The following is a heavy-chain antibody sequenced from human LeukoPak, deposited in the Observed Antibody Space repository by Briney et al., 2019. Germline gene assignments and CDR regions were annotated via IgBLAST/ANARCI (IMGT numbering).Heavy chain of an antibody. CDR1: GFAFSSYE. Sequence: GGSLRLSCAASGFAFSSYEINWVRQAPGKGLEWISYINSNGDTIYYADSVKGRFTVSRDNAKNSLYLQMNSLRAEDTAVHYCAKVVAGQYNDYWGQGTLVTVSS. V-gene: IGHV3-48*03. CDR2: INSNGDTI. J-gene: IGHJ4*02. CDR3: AKVVAGQYNDY. D-gene: IGHD2-15*01.